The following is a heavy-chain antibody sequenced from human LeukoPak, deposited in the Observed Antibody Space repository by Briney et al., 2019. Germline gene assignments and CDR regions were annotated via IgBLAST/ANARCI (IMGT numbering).Heavy chain of an antibody. Sequence: PSETLSLTCTVSGGSISSYYWSWIRQPPGKGLEWIGSIYHSGSTYYNPSLKSRVTISVDTSKNQFSLKLSSVTAADTAVYYCARTPTVTTRAGGFDYWGQGTLVTVSS. CDR3: ARTPTVTTRAGGFDY. V-gene: IGHV4-59*08. CDR1: GGSISSYY. D-gene: IGHD4-17*01. CDR2: IYHSGST. J-gene: IGHJ4*02.